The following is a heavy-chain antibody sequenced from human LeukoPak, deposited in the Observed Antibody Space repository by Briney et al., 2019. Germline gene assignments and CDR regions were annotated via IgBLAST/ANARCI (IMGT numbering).Heavy chain of an antibody. J-gene: IGHJ3*01. CDR2: IWYDGSNK. V-gene: IGHV3-33*01. CDR1: GXMFSNYG. Sequence: GGSLRLSCAASGXMFSNYGIHWVRQAPGKGLEWVALIWYDGSNKYYADSVKGRFTISRDSSKNTLSLQMNSLRAADTALYYCARESILYSGSPASFDVWGQGTMVTVSA. CDR3: ARESILYSGSPASFDV. D-gene: IGHD6-13*01.